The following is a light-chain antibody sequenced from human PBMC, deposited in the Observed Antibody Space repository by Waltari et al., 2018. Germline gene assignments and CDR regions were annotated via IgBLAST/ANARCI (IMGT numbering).Light chain of an antibody. J-gene: IGLJ2*01. Sequence: QSVLTQPPSTSGTPGQRVTISCSGSSSNIGSHYVYWYQHLPGTAPKLLIYTNDQRPSGVPDRFSGSKSGTSASLAISGLQSDDESDYFCAAWDDTLSAMVFGGGTKLTVL. CDR3: AAWDDTLSAMV. CDR1: SSNIGSHY. V-gene: IGLV1-47*02. CDR2: TND.